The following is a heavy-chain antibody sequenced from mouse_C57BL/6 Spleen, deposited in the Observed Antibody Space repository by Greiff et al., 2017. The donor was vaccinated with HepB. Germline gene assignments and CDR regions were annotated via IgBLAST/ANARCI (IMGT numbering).Heavy chain of an antibody. CDR2: IYPGDGDT. Sequence: VQLQQSGPELVKPGASVKISCKASGYAFSSSWMNWVKQRPGKGLEWIGRIYPGDGDTNYNGKFKGKATLTADKSSSTAYMKLSSLTSEDSAVYFCARSSSYAMDYWGQGTSVTVSS. V-gene: IGHV1-82*01. J-gene: IGHJ4*01. CDR1: GYAFSSSW. D-gene: IGHD1-1*01. CDR3: ARSSSYAMDY.